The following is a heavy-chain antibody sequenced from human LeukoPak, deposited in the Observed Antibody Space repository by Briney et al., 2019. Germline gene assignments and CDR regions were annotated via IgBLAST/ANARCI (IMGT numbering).Heavy chain of an antibody. D-gene: IGHD5-12*01. V-gene: IGHV4-59*01. CDR3: ARENFNGYSGYDYYYYMDV. Sequence: SETLSLTCTVSGGSISSYYWSWIRQPPGKGLEWIGYIYYSGSTNYNPSLKSRVTISVDTSKNQFSLKLSSVTAADTAVYYCARENFNGYSGYDYYYYMDVWGKGTTVTVSS. J-gene: IGHJ6*03. CDR1: GGSISSYY. CDR2: IYYSGST.